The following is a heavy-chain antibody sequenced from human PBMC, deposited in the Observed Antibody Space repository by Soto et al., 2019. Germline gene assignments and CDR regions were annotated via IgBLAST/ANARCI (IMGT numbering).Heavy chain of an antibody. V-gene: IGHV1-3*01. D-gene: IGHD3-10*01. Sequence: QVQLVQSGAEVKKPGASVKVSCKASGYTFTSYAMHWVRQAPGQRLEWMGWINAGNGNTKYSQKFQGRVTITRDTSASTAYMELSSLRSEDTAVYYCARGPTPRFRNGSGSYYNGPYYYYMDVWGKGTTVTVSS. CDR2: INAGNGNT. CDR1: GYTFTSYA. J-gene: IGHJ6*03. CDR3: ARGPTPRFRNGSGSYYNGPYYYYMDV.